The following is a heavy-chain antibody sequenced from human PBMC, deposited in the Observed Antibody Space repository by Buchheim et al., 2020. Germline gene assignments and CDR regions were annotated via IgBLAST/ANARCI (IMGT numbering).Heavy chain of an antibody. CDR3: ARVRGYHYYYYGMDV. J-gene: IGHJ6*02. V-gene: IGHV4-34*01. D-gene: IGHD3-22*01. CDR2: INHSGST. Sequence: QVQLQQWGAGLLKPSETLSLTCAVYGGSFSGYYWSWIRQPPGKGLEWIGEINHSGSTNYNPSLKSRVTISVDTSKNQFSLKLSSVTAADTAVYYCARVRGYHYYYYGMDVWGQGTT. CDR1: GGSFSGYY.